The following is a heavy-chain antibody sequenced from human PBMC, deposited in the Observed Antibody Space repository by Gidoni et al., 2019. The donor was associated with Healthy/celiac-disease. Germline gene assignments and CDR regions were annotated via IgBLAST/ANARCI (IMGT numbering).Heavy chain of an antibody. D-gene: IGHD3-22*01. CDR2: FIPIFGTA. CDR1: GGTFSSYA. CDR3: ARDRLGVSYDSSGYYLGFDY. V-gene: IGHV1-69*12. Sequence: QVQLVQSGAEVKKPGSSVKVSCKASGGTFSSYAISWVRQAPGQGLEWMGGFIPIFGTANYAQKFQGRVTITADESTSTAYMELSSLRSEDTAVYYCARDRLGVSYDSSGYYLGFDYWGQGTLVTVSS. J-gene: IGHJ4*02.